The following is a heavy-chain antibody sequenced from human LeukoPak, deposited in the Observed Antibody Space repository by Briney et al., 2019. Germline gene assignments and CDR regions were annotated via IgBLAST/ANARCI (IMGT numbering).Heavy chain of an antibody. CDR1: GFSLSNYG. CDR3: ARDLSYGSLDF. CDR2: MWYDGTRE. J-gene: IGHJ4*02. Sequence: GSLRLSCAASGFSLSNYGMQWVRPAPGKGLEWVAGMWYDGTREDYADSVKGRFTISRDLSKNTLNLQMNSLRVEDTAMFYCARDLSYGSLDFRGQGTLVTVSS. V-gene: IGHV3-33*01. D-gene: IGHD1-26*01.